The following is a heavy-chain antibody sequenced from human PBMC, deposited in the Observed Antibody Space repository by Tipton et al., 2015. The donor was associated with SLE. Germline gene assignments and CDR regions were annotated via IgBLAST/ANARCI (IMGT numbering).Heavy chain of an antibody. Sequence: TLSLTCTVYGGSLSGYRWSWIRQSPGKGLEWIGEIYPTGRTDYNPSLMSRVTISVDTSQNQFSLRLTSVTAADTAVYYCARHKTATRAFDFWGQGTLVTVSS. J-gene: IGHJ3*01. D-gene: IGHD1-1*01. V-gene: IGHV4-34*01. CDR3: ARHKTATRAFDF. CDR2: IYPTGRT. CDR1: GGSLSGYR.